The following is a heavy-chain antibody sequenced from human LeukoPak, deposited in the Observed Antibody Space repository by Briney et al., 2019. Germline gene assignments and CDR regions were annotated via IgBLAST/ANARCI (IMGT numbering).Heavy chain of an antibody. J-gene: IGHJ4*02. CDR3: AKEGRITIFGVVIPHDY. Sequence: ASVKVSCKASGGTFSSYAISWVRQAPGQGLEWMGGIIPIFGTANYAQKFQGRVTITTDESTSTAYMELSSLRSEDTAVYYCAKEGRITIFGVVIPHDYWDQGTLVTVSS. V-gene: IGHV1-69*05. CDR1: GGTFSSYA. CDR2: IIPIFGTA. D-gene: IGHD3-3*01.